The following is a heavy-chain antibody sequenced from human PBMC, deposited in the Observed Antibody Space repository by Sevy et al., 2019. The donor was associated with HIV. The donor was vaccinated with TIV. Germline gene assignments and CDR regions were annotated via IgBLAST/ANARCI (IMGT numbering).Heavy chain of an antibody. CDR1: GYSFTSYG. D-gene: IGHD2-2*01. Sequence: ASVKVSCKASGYSFTSYGISWVRQAPGQGLEWMGWISTLNVNTNNAQKFQGRVTMTTDTSTSTAYMELRSLRSDDTAVCYCARDDCSSLSCHGSLLYWGQGTLVTVSS. CDR2: ISTLNVNT. V-gene: IGHV1-18*01. CDR3: ARDDCSSLSCHGSLLY. J-gene: IGHJ4*02.